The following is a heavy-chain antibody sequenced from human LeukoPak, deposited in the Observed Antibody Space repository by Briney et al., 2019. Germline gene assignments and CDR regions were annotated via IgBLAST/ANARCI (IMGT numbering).Heavy chain of an antibody. D-gene: IGHD5-18*01. Sequence: SQTLSLTCTVSDNSINSGGYYWSWIRQRPGRGLEWIGYIYYSGTTSYNPSLRSRVTISVDTSKNQFALKLFSVTAADTAVYYCARGLGFAAMVNGDGWFDPWGQGTLVTVSS. J-gene: IGHJ5*02. CDR3: ARGLGFAAMVNGDGWFDP. V-gene: IGHV4-31*03. CDR1: DNSINSGGYY. CDR2: IYYSGTT.